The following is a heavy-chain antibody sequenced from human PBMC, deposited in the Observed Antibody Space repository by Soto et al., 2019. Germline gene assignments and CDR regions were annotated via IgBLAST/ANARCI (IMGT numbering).Heavy chain of an antibody. J-gene: IGHJ6*02. V-gene: IGHV5-10-1*01. CDR1: GYSFTSYW. CDR3: ARHIGELAVAGTDPYYYYGMDV. CDR2: IDPSDSYT. Sequence: PGESLKISCKGSGYSFTSYWISWVRQMPGKGLEWMGRIDPSDSYTNYSPSFQGHVTISADKSISTAYLQWSSLKASDTAMYYCARHIGELAVAGTDPYYYYGMDVWGQGTTVTVSS. D-gene: IGHD6-19*01.